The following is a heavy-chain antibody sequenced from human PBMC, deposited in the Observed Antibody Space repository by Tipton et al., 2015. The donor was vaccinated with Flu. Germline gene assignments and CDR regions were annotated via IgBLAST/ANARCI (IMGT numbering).Heavy chain of an antibody. CDR3: ARVPNPAVVPDSTYAFDF. CDR1: GYTFTDYY. CDR2: IDPNSGDT. J-gene: IGHJ3*01. V-gene: IGHV1-2*02. Sequence: QLVQSGAEVEKPGASVKVSCKASGYTFTDYYLHWVRQAPRQGLEWMGWIDPNSGDTNSAQAFQGRVTMTRDTSISTVYMELTRLRSDDTAVYYCARVPNPAVVPDSTYAFDFWGLGTMVTVSS. D-gene: IGHD2-2*01.